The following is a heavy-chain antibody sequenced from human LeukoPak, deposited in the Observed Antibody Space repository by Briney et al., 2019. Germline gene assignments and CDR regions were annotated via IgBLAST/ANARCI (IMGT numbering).Heavy chain of an antibody. D-gene: IGHD3/OR15-3a*01. J-gene: IGHJ1*01. CDR3: ARQGLYDSSDFWTFQH. V-gene: IGHV3-11*06. CDR2: ISDSSSYK. Sequence: KPGGSLRLSCAASGFTFSDYYMSWIRQTPGKGLEWVSYISDSSSYKNYADSLKGRFTISRDNAKNSVYLQMNSLSAEDTAVYYCARQGLYDSSDFWTFQHWGQGTLVTVSS. CDR1: GFTFSDYY.